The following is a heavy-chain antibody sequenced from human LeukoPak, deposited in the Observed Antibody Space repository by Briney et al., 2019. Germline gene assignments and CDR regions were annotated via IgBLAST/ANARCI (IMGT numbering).Heavy chain of an antibody. D-gene: IGHD3-22*01. V-gene: IGHV4-4*07. J-gene: IGHJ1*01. CDR2: IYARGST. CDR1: GGSISSYY. CDR3: ATSPFDSDSSGYYRAEYFQH. Sequence: SETLSLTCTVSGGSISSYYWSWIRQPAGKGPEWIGRIYARGSTNYNPSLNSRVTMSVDTSKNQFSLELSSVTAADTAVYYCATSPFDSDSSGYYRAEYFQHWGQGTLVTVSS.